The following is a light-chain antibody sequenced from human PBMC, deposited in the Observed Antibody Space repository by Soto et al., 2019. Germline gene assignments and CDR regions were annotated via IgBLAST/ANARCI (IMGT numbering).Light chain of an antibody. CDR3: QQRDIWPWT. CDR1: QSVGSNY. Sequence: EIEMTQSPGTLSLSPVERATLSCRASQSVGSNYLAWYQQKPDQAPRILIFGASGRATGIPDRFSGSGSGTDFTLTISSLEPEDFAVYYCQQRDIWPWTFGQGTKVDIK. CDR2: GAS. V-gene: IGKV3D-20*02. J-gene: IGKJ1*01.